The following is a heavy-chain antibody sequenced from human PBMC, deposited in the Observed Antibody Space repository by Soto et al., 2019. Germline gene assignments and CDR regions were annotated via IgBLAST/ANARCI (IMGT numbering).Heavy chain of an antibody. J-gene: IGHJ6*02. CDR1: GFSFSRYT. Sequence: GESLKISCVGSGFSFSRYTVGWVRQVPGEGLEWMGVIHPGDSDTRYSPSFQGQVTISADKSISTAYLQWSSLKASDTAMYYCTLSYGDSYYYYYGMDGWGQGTTVTVSS. V-gene: IGHV5-51*01. D-gene: IGHD4-17*01. CDR3: TLSYGDSYYYYYGMDG. CDR2: IHPGDSDT.